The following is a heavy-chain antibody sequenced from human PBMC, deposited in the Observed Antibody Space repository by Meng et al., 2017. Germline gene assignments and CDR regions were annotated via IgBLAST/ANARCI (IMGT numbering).Heavy chain of an antibody. CDR1: GYSISSGYY. D-gene: IGHD6-19*01. CDR3: AGGWGTVAGFIDY. Sequence: SETLSLTCTVPGYSISSGYYWGWIRQPPGKGLEWIGSIYHSGITYYNPSLKSRVTISVDTSKNQFSLKMSSVTAADTAVYYFAGGWGTVAGFIDYWGQGTLVTVSS. J-gene: IGHJ4*02. CDR2: IYHSGIT. V-gene: IGHV4-38-2*02.